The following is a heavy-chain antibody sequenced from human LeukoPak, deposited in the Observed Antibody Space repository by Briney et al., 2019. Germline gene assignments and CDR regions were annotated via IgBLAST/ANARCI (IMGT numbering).Heavy chain of an antibody. CDR2: ISSSSSYI. D-gene: IGHD6-13*01. Sequence: GGSLRLSCAASGFTFSVYSMNWVRQAPGKGLEWVSSISSSSSYIYYADSMKGRFTISRDNAKNSLYLQMNSLRAEDTAVYYCARDRAAAAGRRYYFDYWGQGTLVTVSS. CDR1: GFTFSVYS. J-gene: IGHJ4*02. CDR3: ARDRAAAAGRRYYFDY. V-gene: IGHV3-21*01.